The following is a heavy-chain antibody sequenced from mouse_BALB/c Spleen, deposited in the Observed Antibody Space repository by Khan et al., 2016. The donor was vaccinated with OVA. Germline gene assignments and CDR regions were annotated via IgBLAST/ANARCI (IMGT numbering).Heavy chain of an antibody. CDR1: GHTFTNFG. J-gene: IGHJ4*01. D-gene: IGHD2-10*01. CDR3: ERPPYFSYARDN. V-gene: IGHV9-3-1*01. Sequence: QIQLVQSGPELKKPGETVKISCKASGHTFTNFGMNWVKQAPGKGLKWMGWINTYTGEPTYADDFNGRFAFSLEASASTAYLQINNLTNEDTATYFCERPPYFSYARDNWGQGTSVTVSS. CDR2: INTYTGEP.